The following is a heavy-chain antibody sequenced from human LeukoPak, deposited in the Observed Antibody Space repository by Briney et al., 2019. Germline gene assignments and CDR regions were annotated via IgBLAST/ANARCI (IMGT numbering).Heavy chain of an antibody. CDR1: GFTFSDYN. D-gene: IGHD5-18*01. CDR2: ISRSGSTK. V-gene: IGHV3-11*04. Sequence: PGGSLRLSCAASGFTFSDYNMRWIRQAPGKGLEWVSSISRSGSTKYYADSVKGRFTISRDNSKNTLYLQMNSLRAEDTAVYYCAKDPSVAGEDTAMVHFDYWGQGTLVTVSS. CDR3: AKDPSVAGEDTAMVHFDY. J-gene: IGHJ4*02.